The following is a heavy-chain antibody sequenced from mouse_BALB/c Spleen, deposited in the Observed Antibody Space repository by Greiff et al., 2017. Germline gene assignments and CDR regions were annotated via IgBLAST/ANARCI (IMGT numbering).Heavy chain of an antibody. J-gene: IGHJ3*01. Sequence: EVKLEESGGGLVKPGGSLKLSCAASGFAFSSYDMSWVRQTPEKRLEWVAYISSGGGSTYYPDSVKGRFTISRDNARNILYLQMSSLRSEDTAMYYCAREEDYDYWFAYWGQGTLVTVSA. V-gene: IGHV5-12-1*01. CDR2: ISSGGGST. CDR3: AREEDYDYWFAY. CDR1: GFAFSSYD. D-gene: IGHD2-4*01.